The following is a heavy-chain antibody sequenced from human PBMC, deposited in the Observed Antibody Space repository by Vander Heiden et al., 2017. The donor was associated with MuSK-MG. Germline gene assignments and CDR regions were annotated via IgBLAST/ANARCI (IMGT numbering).Heavy chain of an antibody. V-gene: IGHV1-69*10. CDR1: GGPFTNYA. CDR2: IIPVLNIA. D-gene: IGHD3-10*01. CDR3: ARDLTRRGGSYYYYMDV. J-gene: IGHJ6*03. Sequence: QFKLLQSGAEMMKPGSSVKVSCKASGGPFTNYAISWVRQAPGQGLEWMGGIIPVLNIATYGQKFQDRLSITADRSTTTAYMELSSLTSDDTAVYFCARDLTRRGGSYYYYMDVWGQGTTVSVSS.